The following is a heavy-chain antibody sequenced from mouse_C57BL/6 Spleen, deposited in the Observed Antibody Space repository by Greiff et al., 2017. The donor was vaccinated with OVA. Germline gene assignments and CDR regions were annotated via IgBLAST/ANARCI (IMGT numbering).Heavy chain of an antibody. D-gene: IGHD2-5*01. CDR2: LDPSASYT. V-gene: IGHV1-69*01. CDR3: ARRKDYSNYEAMDY. Sequence: QVQLQQPGAELVIPGASVKLSCKASGYTFTSYWMHWVKQRPGQGLEWIGELDPSASYTNYNQKFKCKSTLTVDKSSSTAYMQLSSLTSEDSAVYYCARRKDYSNYEAMDYWGQGTSVTVSS. J-gene: IGHJ4*01. CDR1: GYTFTSYW.